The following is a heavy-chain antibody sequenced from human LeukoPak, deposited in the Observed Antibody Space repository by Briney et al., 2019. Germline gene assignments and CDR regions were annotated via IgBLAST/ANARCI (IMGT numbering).Heavy chain of an antibody. V-gene: IGHV1-2*02. CDR3: ARGVPLGYCTYGVCYPPYYFDY. CDR1: GYTFTGYY. Sequence: ASVKVSCKASGYTFTGYYMHWVRQAPGQGLEWMGWINPNSGGTNYAQKFQGRLTITRDSSIDTAYMDLSGLSSEDTAVYCARGVPLGYCTYGVCYPPYYFDYWGQGTLVTASS. J-gene: IGHJ4*02. CDR2: INPNSGGT. D-gene: IGHD2-8*01.